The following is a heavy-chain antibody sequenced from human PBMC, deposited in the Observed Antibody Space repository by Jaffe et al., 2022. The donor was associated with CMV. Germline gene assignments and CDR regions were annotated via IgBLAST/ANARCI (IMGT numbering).Heavy chain of an antibody. CDR1: GFSVSSNY. CDR3: AREALRAFDI. CDR2: IYNSGAT. J-gene: IGHJ3*02. V-gene: IGHV3-66*01. Sequence: EVQLVESGGALVQPGGSLRLSCAASGFSVSSNYVNWVRQAPGKGLEWVSVIYNSGATYYADSVRGRFSISRDNSKNTLYLQMNSLRAEDTAVYYCAREALRAFDIWGQGTMVTVSS.